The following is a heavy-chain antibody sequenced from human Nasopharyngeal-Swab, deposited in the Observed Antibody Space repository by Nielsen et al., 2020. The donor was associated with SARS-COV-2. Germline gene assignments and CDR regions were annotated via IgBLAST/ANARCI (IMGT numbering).Heavy chain of an antibody. J-gene: IGHJ6*02. D-gene: IGHD2-15*01. CDR3: ARDTYCSGGTCYGYGMAV. Sequence: GGSLRLSCVASGFTFSSYWMSWVRQAPGKGLEWVANIKEDGSEKNYVDSVKGRFTISRDNAKNSLYLQMNSLRADDTALYYCARDTYCSGGTCYGYGMAVWGQGTTVTVSS. V-gene: IGHV3-7*01. CDR2: IKEDGSEK. CDR1: GFTFSSYW.